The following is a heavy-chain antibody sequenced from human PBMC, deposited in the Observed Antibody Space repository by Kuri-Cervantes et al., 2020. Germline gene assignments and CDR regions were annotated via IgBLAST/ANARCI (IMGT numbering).Heavy chain of an antibody. D-gene: IGHD2-2*01. J-gene: IGHJ6*02. V-gene: IGHV3-74*01. CDR2: INSDGSST. Sequence: GESLKISCAASGFTFSSYWMHWVRQAPGKGLVWVSRINSDGSSTSYADSVKGRFTISRDNAKNTLYLQMNSLRAEDTAVYYCARGDDIVVVPSATSYYYYGMDVWGQGTTVTVSS. CDR1: GFTFSSYW. CDR3: ARGDDIVVVPSATSYYYYGMDV.